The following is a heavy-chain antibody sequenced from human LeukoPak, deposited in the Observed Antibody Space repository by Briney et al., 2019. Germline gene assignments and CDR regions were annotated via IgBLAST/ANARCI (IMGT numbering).Heavy chain of an antibody. D-gene: IGHD2/OR15-2a*01. CDR3: APPHFRGGGPFAP. CDR1: GYTLTELS. J-gene: IGHJ5*02. V-gene: IGHV1-24*01. Sequence: ASVKVSCKVSGYTLTELSMHWVRQAPGKGLEWMGGFDPEDGETIYAQKFQGRVTMTEDTSTDTAYMELSSLRSEDTAVYYRAPPHFRGGGPFAPGGRGTLFTVPS. CDR2: FDPEDGET.